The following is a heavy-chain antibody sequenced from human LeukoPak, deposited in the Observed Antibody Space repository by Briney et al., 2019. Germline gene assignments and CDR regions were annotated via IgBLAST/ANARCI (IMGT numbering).Heavy chain of an antibody. J-gene: IGHJ4*02. CDR2: ISYDGSNK. Sequence: GGSLRLSCAASGFTFSSYAMHWVRQAPGKGLEWVAVISYDGSNKYYADSVKGRFTISRDNSKNTLYLQMNSLRAEDTAVYYCARDGYSSDDWGQETLVTVSS. D-gene: IGHD6-19*01. CDR1: GFTFSSYA. V-gene: IGHV3-30*14. CDR3: ARDGYSSDD.